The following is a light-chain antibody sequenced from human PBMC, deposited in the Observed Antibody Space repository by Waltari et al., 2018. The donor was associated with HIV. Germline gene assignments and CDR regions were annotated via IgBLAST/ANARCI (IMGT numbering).Light chain of an antibody. V-gene: IGKV1-33*01. CDR3: QQYHNRPPYT. CDR1: QDIKYF. Sequence: DIQLTQSPSSLSASVGDRVTITCQASQDIKYFVNLYQHKPGKAPKLLIYDASNLETGVPSRFSGSGSGTHFTFTISSLQPEDLATYYCQQYHNRPPYTFGQGTKLEIK. J-gene: IGKJ2*01. CDR2: DAS.